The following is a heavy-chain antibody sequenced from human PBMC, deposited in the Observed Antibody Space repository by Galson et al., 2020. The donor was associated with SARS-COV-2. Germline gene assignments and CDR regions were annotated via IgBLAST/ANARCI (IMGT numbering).Heavy chain of an antibody. CDR1: GFTFDNYA. J-gene: IGHJ6*02. Sequence: SLKISCAASGFTFDNYAMHWVRQVPGKGLEWVSGITWNSGSVGYADSVKGRFTISRDNAKNSLYLQMNSLRAEDTALYYCAKDSGTPFGGHGMDVWGQGTTVTVSS. CDR3: AKDSGTPFGGHGMDV. V-gene: IGHV3-9*01. CDR2: ITWNSGSV. D-gene: IGHD3-16*01.